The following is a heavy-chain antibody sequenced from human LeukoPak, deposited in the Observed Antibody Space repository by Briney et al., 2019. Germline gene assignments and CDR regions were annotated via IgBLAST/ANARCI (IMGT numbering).Heavy chain of an antibody. CDR2: ISSNGDIT. CDR3: AKGVTMIVVCIDY. J-gene: IGHJ4*02. V-gene: IGHV3-23*01. D-gene: IGHD3-22*01. Sequence: GGSLRLSCVASRFTFNTYAVNWVRQAPGKGLEWVSAISSNGDITYYADSVKGRFTISRDNSKNTLYLQMNSLRAEDTAVYYCAKGVTMIVVCIDYWGQGTLVTVSS. CDR1: RFTFNTYA.